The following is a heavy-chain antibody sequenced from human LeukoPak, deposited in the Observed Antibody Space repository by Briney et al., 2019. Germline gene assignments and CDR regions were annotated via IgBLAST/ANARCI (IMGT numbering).Heavy chain of an antibody. CDR2: IYYSGST. CDR1: GGSVSSTNYY. J-gene: IGHJ3*02. D-gene: IGHD6-13*01. Sequence: SETLSLTCTVSGGSVSSTNYYWGWIRQPPGKGLEWIGSIYYSGSTYYNPSLKSRVTISVDTSKNQFSLKLTSVTAADTAVYYCARGVSSSWYSHDAFDIWGQGTTVTVSS. V-gene: IGHV4-39*01. CDR3: ARGVSSSWYSHDAFDI.